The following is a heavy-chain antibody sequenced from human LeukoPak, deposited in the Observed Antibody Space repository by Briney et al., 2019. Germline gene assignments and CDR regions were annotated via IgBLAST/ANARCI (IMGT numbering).Heavy chain of an antibody. D-gene: IGHD4-23*01. V-gene: IGHV1-69*13. CDR2: IIPSFGTA. Sequence: AASVKVSCKASGGTFSSYAISWVRQAPGQGLEWMGGIIPSFGTANYAQKFQGRVTITADESTSTAYMELSSLRSEDTAVYYCAREGPTVATYFDYWGQGTLVTVSS. CDR3: AREGPTVATYFDY. CDR1: GGTFSSYA. J-gene: IGHJ4*02.